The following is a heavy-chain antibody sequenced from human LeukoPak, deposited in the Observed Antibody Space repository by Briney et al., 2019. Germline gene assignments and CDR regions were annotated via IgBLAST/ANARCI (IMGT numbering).Heavy chain of an antibody. V-gene: IGHV3-23*01. CDR1: GFTFSSYP. CDR2: ISGSGGST. Sequence: GGSLRLSCAASGFTFSSYPMSWVRQPPGKGLEWVSAISGSGGSTYYADSVKGRFTISRDNSKNTLYLQMNSLRAEDTAIYYCAKDRGYSGYGPGAFDIWGQGTMVTVSS. J-gene: IGHJ3*02. CDR3: AKDRGYSGYGPGAFDI. D-gene: IGHD5-12*01.